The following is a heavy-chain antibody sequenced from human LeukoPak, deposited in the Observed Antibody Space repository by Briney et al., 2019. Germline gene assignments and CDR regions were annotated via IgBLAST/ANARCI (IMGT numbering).Heavy chain of an antibody. Sequence: ASVKVSCKASGYTFTTYYMHWVRQAPGQGLEWMGVINPSGGSTSYAQKFQGRVTMTRDTSTSTVYMEVSSLRSEDTAVYYCARDAYYYGSGSYYTSFDYWGQGTLVTVSS. CDR1: GYTFTTYY. V-gene: IGHV1-46*01. D-gene: IGHD3-10*01. CDR2: INPSGGST. J-gene: IGHJ4*02. CDR3: ARDAYYYGSGSYYTSFDY.